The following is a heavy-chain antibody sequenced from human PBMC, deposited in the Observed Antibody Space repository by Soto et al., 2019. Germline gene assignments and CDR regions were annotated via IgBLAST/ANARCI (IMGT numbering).Heavy chain of an antibody. CDR2: INPNSGGT. D-gene: IGHD2-2*01. CDR1: GYTFTGYY. CDR3: ARNSNQGNWFDP. J-gene: IGHJ5*02. Sequence: ASVKVSCKASGYTFTGYYMHWVRQAPGQGLEWMGWINPNSGGTNYAQKFQGRVTMTRDTSISTAYMELSRLRSDDTAVYCCARNSNQGNWFDPWGQGTLVTVSS. V-gene: IGHV1-2*02.